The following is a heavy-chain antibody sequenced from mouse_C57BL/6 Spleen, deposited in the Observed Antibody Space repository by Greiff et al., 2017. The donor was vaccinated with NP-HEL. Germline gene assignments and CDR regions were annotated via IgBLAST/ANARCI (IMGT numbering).Heavy chain of an antibody. CDR2: IGPSDSYT. V-gene: IGHV1-69*01. D-gene: IGHD3-2*02. J-gene: IGHJ4*01. CDR3: YREEQHRLRNYAMDY. Sequence: VQLQQPGAELVMPGASVKLSCKASGYTFTSYWMHWVRQRPGKGLEWIGEIGPSDSYTNYHEKFKGKSTLTVDKSSSTASMQLSRLTSEDSEVYYCYREEQHRLRNYAMDYWGQGTSVTVSS. CDR1: GYTFTSYW.